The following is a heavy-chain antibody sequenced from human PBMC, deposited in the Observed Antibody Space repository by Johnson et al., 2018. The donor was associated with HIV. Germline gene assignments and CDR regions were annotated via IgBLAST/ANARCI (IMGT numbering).Heavy chain of an antibody. J-gene: IGHJ3*02. D-gene: IGHD4-23*01. CDR2: ISYDGSNK. CDR1: GFTFSSYA. CDR3: AKPEGKPGYGGILDAFDI. V-gene: IGHV3-30-3*02. Sequence: QVQLVESGGGVVQPGGSLRLSCAASGFTFSSYAMHWVRQAPGKGLEWVAVISYDGSNKYYADSVKGRFTISRDNSKNTLYLQMNSLRAEDTAVYYCAKPEGKPGYGGILDAFDIWGQGTMVTVSS.